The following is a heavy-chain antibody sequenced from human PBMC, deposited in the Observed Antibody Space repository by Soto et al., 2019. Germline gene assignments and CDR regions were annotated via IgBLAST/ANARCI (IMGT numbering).Heavy chain of an antibody. CDR2: MRPNSGYS. Sequence: GASVKVSCKASGYTFTNHDINWVRQAPGQGLEWMGWMRPNSGYSGYAQKFQGRVTLTWDTSISTAYMELSSLRSEDTAVYYCGGGDSSCWECMDVWGQGTTVTVSS. D-gene: IGHD2-2*01. J-gene: IGHJ6*02. V-gene: IGHV1-8*01. CDR3: GGGDSSCWECMDV. CDR1: GYTFTNHD.